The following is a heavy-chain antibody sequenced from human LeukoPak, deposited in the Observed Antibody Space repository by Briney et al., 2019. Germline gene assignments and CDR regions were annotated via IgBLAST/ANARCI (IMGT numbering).Heavy chain of an antibody. D-gene: IGHD1-26*01. CDR2: IIPIFGTA. Sequence: GSSVKVSCKASGGTFSSYAISWVRQAPGQGLEWMGGIIPIFGTANYAQKFQGRVTITADESTSTAYMELSSLRSEDTAMYYCARDTILGATRGYFDYWGQGTLVTVSS. V-gene: IGHV1-69*01. CDR3: ARDTILGATRGYFDY. CDR1: GGTFSSYA. J-gene: IGHJ4*02.